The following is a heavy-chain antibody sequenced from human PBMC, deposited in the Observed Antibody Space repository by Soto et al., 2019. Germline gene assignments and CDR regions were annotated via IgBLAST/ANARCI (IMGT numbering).Heavy chain of an antibody. V-gene: IGHV1-18*01. CDR2: ISAYNGNT. CDR1: GYTFTSYG. J-gene: IGHJ4*01. CDR3: ARDRSYTVRGVIISTLFDY. D-gene: IGHD3-10*01. Sequence: ASVKVSCKASGYTFTSYGISWVRQAPGQGLEWMGWISAYNGNTNYAQKLQGRVTMTTDTSTSTAYMELRSLRSDDTAVYYCARDRSYTVRGVIISTLFDYWGLG.